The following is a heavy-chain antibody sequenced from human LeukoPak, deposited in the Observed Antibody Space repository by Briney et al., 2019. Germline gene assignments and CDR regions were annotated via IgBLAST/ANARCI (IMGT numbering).Heavy chain of an antibody. Sequence: PSETLSLTCTVSGGSISSGGYYWSWIRQHPGKGLEWIGYIYYSGSTYYNPSLKSRVTISVDTSKNQFSLKLSSVTAADTAVYYCARVLNYYGSGNRRQNYFDYWGQGTLVTVSS. CDR3: ARVLNYYGSGNRRQNYFDY. V-gene: IGHV4-31*03. CDR2: IYYSGST. D-gene: IGHD3-10*01. CDR1: GGSISSGGYY. J-gene: IGHJ4*02.